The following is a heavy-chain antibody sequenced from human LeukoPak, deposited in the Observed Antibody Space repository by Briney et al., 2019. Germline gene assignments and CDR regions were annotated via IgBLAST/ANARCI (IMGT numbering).Heavy chain of an antibody. Sequence: SQSLSLTCTVAGGSIISSGYYWNWIRQPPGKGLDWIGYISYTGSTYYNPSLKSRVTISIDTSKNQFSLKLGSVTAADTAVYYCARDRGDGYNRDSAFDIWGQGTMVTVSS. V-gene: IGHV4-30-4*01. CDR3: ARDRGDGYNRDSAFDI. J-gene: IGHJ3*02. CDR2: ISYTGST. D-gene: IGHD5-24*01. CDR1: GGSIISSGYY.